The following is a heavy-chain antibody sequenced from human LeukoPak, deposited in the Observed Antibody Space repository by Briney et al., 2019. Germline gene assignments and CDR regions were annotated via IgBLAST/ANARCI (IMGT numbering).Heavy chain of an antibody. J-gene: IGHJ3*02. CDR2: ISAYNGNT. Sequence: ASVKVSCKASGYTFTGYGISWVRQAPGQGLEWMGWISAYNGNTNYAQKLQGRVTMTTDTSTSTAYMELRSLRSDDTAVYYCARDVFGEGIAAAGDAFDIWGQGTMVTVSS. CDR3: ARDVFGEGIAAAGDAFDI. CDR1: GYTFTGYG. D-gene: IGHD6-13*01. V-gene: IGHV1-18*01.